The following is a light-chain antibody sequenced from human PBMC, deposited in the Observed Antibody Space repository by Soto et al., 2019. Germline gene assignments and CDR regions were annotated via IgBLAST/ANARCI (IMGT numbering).Light chain of an antibody. CDR3: QQRSSWPRT. Sequence: EIVLTQSPATLSLSPVERATLSCRASQSVSSFLAWFQQKPGQAPRVLIYDASNRATGIPARFSGSGSGTDFTLTISSLEPEDFAVYYCQQRSSWPRTFGQGTKVEIK. CDR2: DAS. J-gene: IGKJ1*01. CDR1: QSVSSF. V-gene: IGKV3-11*01.